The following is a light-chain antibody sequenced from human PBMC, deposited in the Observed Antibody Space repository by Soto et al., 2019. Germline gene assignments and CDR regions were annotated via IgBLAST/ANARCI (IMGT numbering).Light chain of an antibody. CDR1: EGIRDD. Sequence: QMTQSPSSLSASVGERVTITCRASEGIRDDLGWYQQKPGKAPKLLIYAASTLQEGVPSRFSGSGSGTDFTLTISSLQSEDSATYYCLQDYHLPWTFGQGTKVEIK. CDR3: LQDYHLPWT. CDR2: AAS. V-gene: IGKV1-6*01. J-gene: IGKJ1*01.